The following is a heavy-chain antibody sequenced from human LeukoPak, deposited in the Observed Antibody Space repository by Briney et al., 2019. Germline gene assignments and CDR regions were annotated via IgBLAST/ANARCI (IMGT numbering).Heavy chain of an antibody. D-gene: IGHD3-10*01. CDR2: IYSGGST. J-gene: IGHJ4*02. Sequence: GGSLRLSCAASGFTVSSNYMSWVRQAPGKGLEWVSVIYSGGSTYYADSVKGRFTISRDNSKNTLYLQMNSLRAEDTAVYYCAKDPGMVRGVILVFDYWGQGTLVTVSS. CDR3: AKDPGMVRGVILVFDY. V-gene: IGHV3-66*01. CDR1: GFTVSSNY.